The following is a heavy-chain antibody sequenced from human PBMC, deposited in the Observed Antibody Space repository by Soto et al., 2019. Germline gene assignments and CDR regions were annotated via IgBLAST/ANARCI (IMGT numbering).Heavy chain of an antibody. CDR3: ARQEADYDILNGYYRTYGMDV. Sequence: SETLSLTCTVSGGSISSSSYYWGWIRQPPGKGLEWIGSIYYSGSTYYNPSLKSRVTISVDTSKNQFSLKLSSVTAADTAVYYCARQEADYDILNGYYRTYGMDVWGQGTTVTVYS. V-gene: IGHV4-39*01. D-gene: IGHD3-9*01. CDR1: GGSISSSSYY. CDR2: IYYSGST. J-gene: IGHJ6*02.